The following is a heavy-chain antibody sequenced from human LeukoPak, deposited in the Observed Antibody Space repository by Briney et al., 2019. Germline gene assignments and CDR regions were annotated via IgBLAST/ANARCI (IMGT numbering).Heavy chain of an antibody. J-gene: IGHJ4*02. V-gene: IGHV3-21*01. CDR1: GFTFSSYC. CDR3: ARDQGLLVVAGRFGY. CDR2: ISSSNSYI. Sequence: GGSLRLSCAASGFTFSSYCMNWVRQAPGKGLEWVSSISSSNSYIYNADSVKGRFTISRDNAKNSLYLQMNSLRAEDTAVYYCARDQGLLVVAGRFGYWGQGTLVTVSS. D-gene: IGHD6-19*01.